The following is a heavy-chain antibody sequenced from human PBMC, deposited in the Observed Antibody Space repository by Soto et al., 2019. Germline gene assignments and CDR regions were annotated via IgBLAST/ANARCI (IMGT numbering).Heavy chain of an antibody. CDR2: ISSSSSTI. V-gene: IGHV3-48*01. J-gene: IGHJ3*02. CDR1: GFTFSSYS. CDR3: ARGRAFTYYDFWSGPLDAFDI. D-gene: IGHD3-3*01. Sequence: SGGSLRLSCAASGFTFSSYSMNWVRQAPGKGLEWVSYISSSSSTIYYADSVKGRFTISRDNAKNSLYLQMNSLRAEDTAVYYCARGRAFTYYDFWSGPLDAFDIWGQGTMVTVSS.